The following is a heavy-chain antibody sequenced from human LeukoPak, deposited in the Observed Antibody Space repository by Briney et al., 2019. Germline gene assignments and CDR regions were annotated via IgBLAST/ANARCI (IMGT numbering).Heavy chain of an antibody. CDR1: GFTFDDYA. CDR3: ARLGARQMLEY. Sequence: TGGSLRLSCAASGFTFDDYAMHWVRQAPGKGLEWVSGISWNSGSIGYADSVKGRFTISRDNAKNSLYLQMNSLRAEDTAVYYCARLGARQMLEYWGQGTLVTVSS. J-gene: IGHJ4*02. D-gene: IGHD4-17*01. CDR2: ISWNSGSI. V-gene: IGHV3-9*01.